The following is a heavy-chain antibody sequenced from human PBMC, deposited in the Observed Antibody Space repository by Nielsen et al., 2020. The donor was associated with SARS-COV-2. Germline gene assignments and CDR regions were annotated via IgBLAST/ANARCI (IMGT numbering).Heavy chain of an antibody. D-gene: IGHD3-22*01. Sequence: VRQMPGKGLEWMGIIYPGYSDTRYSPSFQGQVTISADKSISTAYLQWSSLKASDTAMYYCARRPQPFHSSGSPWYFDYWGQGTLVTVSS. CDR2: IYPGYSDT. CDR3: ARRPQPFHSSGSPWYFDY. V-gene: IGHV5-51*01. J-gene: IGHJ4*02.